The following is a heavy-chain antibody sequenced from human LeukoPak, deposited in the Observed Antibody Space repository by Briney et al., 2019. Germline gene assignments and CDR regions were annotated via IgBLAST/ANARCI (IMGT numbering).Heavy chain of an antibody. D-gene: IGHD3-22*01. Sequence: PGGSLRLSCAASGFTFDDYAMHWVRQAPGKGLEWVSAISGSGGSTYYADSVKGRFTISRDNSKNTLYLQMNSLRAEDTAVYYCAKEDYYDSSGSLDYWGQGTLVTVSS. J-gene: IGHJ4*02. V-gene: IGHV3-23*01. CDR1: GFTFDDYA. CDR2: ISGSGGST. CDR3: AKEDYYDSSGSLDY.